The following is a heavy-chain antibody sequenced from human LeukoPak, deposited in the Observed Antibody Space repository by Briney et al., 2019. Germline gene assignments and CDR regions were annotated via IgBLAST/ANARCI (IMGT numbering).Heavy chain of an antibody. D-gene: IGHD6-13*01. J-gene: IGHJ6*02. Sequence: PGRSLRLSCAASGFTFDDYAMHWVRHAPGKGLEWVSGISWNSGSIVYADSVKGRFTISRDNAKNSLYLQMNSLRAEDTALYYCAKDIPPWPTAGKGRYFYFRMDVWGQGTTVTVSS. CDR1: GFTFDDYA. V-gene: IGHV3-9*01. CDR2: ISWNSGSI. CDR3: AKDIPPWPTAGKGRYFYFRMDV.